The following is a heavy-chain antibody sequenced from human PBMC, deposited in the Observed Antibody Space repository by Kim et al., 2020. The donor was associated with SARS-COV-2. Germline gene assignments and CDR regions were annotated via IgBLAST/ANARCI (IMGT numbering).Heavy chain of an antibody. CDR2: T. D-gene: IGHD4-17*01. Sequence: TNYHPSLKSRVTLSVDTSKNQFSLKLSSVTAADTAVYYCASSTTVTIFDYWGQGTLVTVSS. CDR3: ASSTTVTIFDY. V-gene: IGHV4-4*09. J-gene: IGHJ4*02.